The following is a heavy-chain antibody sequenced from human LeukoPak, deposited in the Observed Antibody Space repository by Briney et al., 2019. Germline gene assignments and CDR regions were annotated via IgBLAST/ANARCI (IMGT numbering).Heavy chain of an antibody. CDR3: ARDTPENHAFDI. V-gene: IGHV4-59*01. Sequence: SETLSLTCTISGGSISSSYWRWIRQPPGKGLEWIGYIYYSGTTNYNPSLKSRVTISIDTSKNQFSLKLSSVTAADTAVYYCARDTPENHAFDIWGQGTMVTVSS. CDR2: IYYSGTT. CDR1: GGSISSSY. J-gene: IGHJ3*02.